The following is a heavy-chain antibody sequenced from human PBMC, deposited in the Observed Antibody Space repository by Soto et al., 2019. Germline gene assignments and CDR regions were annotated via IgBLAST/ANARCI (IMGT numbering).Heavy chain of an antibody. CDR1: GGSISSYY. CDR3: ARVAEAGGGTDYYYYYGMDV. D-gene: IGHD2-15*01. J-gene: IGHJ6*02. V-gene: IGHV4-59*01. Sequence: PSETLYLTCTVSGGSISSYYWSWIRQPPGKGLEWIGYIYYSGSTNYNPSLKSRVTISVETSKNQFSLKLSPVTAADTAVYYCARVAEAGGGTDYYYYYGMDVWGQGTTVTVSS. CDR2: IYYSGST.